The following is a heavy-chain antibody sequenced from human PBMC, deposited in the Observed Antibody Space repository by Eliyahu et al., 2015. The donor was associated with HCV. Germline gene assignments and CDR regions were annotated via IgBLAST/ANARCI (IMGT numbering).Heavy chain of an antibody. CDR3: ARHEGRREPFDL. V-gene: IGHV4-39*01. J-gene: IGHJ2*01. CDR1: GGSISSSSYX. D-gene: IGHD1-26*01. Sequence: QLQLQESGPGLVKPSETLSLTXXVXGGSISSSSYXWGWIRQPPGKGLEWIGSIYYSGSTYYNPSLKSRVTISVDTSKNQFSLKLSSVTAADTAVYYCARHEGRREPFDLWGRGTLVTVSS. CDR2: IYYSGST.